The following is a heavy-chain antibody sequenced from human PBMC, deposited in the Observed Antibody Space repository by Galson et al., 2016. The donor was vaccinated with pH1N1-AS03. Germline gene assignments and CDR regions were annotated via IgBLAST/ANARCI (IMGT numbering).Heavy chain of an antibody. D-gene: IGHD5/OR15-5a*01. CDR2: VVTSGDT. Sequence: SLRLSCAASGFRLTSIAMTWVRQAPGKRLEWVSGVVTSGDTYFADSVKGRFSISRDDSKNTMYLQMDSLGVEDTAIYYCAKDRVYDDSQWVFDYWGQGALVTVSS. J-gene: IGHJ4*02. V-gene: IGHV3-23*01. CDR1: GFRLTSIA. CDR3: AKDRVYDDSQWVFDY.